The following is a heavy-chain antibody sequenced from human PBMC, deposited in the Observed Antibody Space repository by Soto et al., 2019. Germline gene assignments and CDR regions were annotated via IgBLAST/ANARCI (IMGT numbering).Heavy chain of an antibody. V-gene: IGHV3-33*01. D-gene: IGHD6-19*01. CDR3: ARATGIAVAGSWFDP. CDR2: IWYDGSNK. CDR1: GFTFSSYG. Sequence: QVQLVESGGGVVQPGRSLRLSCAASGFTFSSYGMHWVRQAPGKGLEWVAVIWYDGSNKYYADSVKGRFTISRDNSKNKLYLQMNSLRAEDTAVYYCARATGIAVAGSWFDPWGQGTLVTVSS. J-gene: IGHJ5*02.